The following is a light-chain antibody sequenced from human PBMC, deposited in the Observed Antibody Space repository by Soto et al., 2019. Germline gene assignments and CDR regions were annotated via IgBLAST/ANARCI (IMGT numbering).Light chain of an antibody. V-gene: IGKV3-20*01. Sequence: EILLTQSPATLSVSPGERATLSCRASQSVSNNLAWYRQKPGQAPRLLIYGASSRATGIPDRFSGSGSGTDFTLTISRREPEGFAVYYCQQYGSSLWTFGQGTKVDI. CDR3: QQYGSSLWT. J-gene: IGKJ1*01. CDR1: QSVSNN. CDR2: GAS.